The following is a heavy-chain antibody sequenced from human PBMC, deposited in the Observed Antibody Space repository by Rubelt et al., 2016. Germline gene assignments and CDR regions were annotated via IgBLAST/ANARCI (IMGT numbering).Heavy chain of an antibody. V-gene: IGHV4-31*03. Sequence: QVQLQQWGAGLLKPSETLSLTCTVSGGSISSGGYYWSWIRQHPGKGLEWIGYIYYSGSTYYNPSLKSRVTISVDTSKNQFALKLSSVTAADTAVYYCASYVAARLYVYWGQGTLVTVSS. J-gene: IGHJ4*02. CDR3: ASYVAARLYVY. CDR1: GGSISSGGYY. D-gene: IGHD6-6*01. CDR2: IYYSGST.